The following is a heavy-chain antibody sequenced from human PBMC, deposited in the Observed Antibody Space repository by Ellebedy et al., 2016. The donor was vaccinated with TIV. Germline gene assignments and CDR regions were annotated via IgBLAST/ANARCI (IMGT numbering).Heavy chain of an antibody. CDR2: INPLGSQK. J-gene: IGHJ4*02. CDR1: GPIFSHNW. D-gene: IGHD2-15*01. CDR3: AAEAWWRLDS. V-gene: IGHV3-7*01. Sequence: PGGSLRLSCVDSGPIFSHNWMSWVRQAPGKGLEWVAKINPLGSQKSYVDSVKGRFTISRDNAEHSLFLEMNSLRVEDTAVYYCAAEAWWRLDSWGQGTLVTVSS.